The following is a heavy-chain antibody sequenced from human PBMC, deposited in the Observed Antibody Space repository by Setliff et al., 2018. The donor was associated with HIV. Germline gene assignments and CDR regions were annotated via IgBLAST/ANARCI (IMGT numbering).Heavy chain of an antibody. V-gene: IGHV3-20*04. Sequence: PGGSLRLSCAVSGFNFDDSSMSWVRQAPGKGLEWVSGINWNGGSTGYADSVKGRFTISRDNAKNSLYLQMNSLRAEDTALYYCAKSLSPGDYYNFLSGYSPFDYWGQGTRVTVSS. D-gene: IGHD3-3*01. J-gene: IGHJ4*02. CDR3: AKSLSPGDYYNFLSGYSPFDY. CDR2: INWNGGST. CDR1: GFNFDDSS.